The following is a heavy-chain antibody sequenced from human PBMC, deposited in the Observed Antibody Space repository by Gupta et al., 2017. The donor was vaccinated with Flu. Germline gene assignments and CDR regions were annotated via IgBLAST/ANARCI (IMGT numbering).Heavy chain of an antibody. D-gene: IGHD2-2*01. Sequence: TFSSYSMHWVRQAPGKGLEWVSSISSSSSYIDYADSVKGRFTISRDNAKNSVYMQLNSLRAEDTAVYYCARGSRIDRNDYWGQGTLVTVSS. J-gene: IGHJ4*02. CDR2: ISSSSSYI. V-gene: IGHV3-21*01. CDR3: ARGSRIDRNDY. CDR1: TFSSYS.